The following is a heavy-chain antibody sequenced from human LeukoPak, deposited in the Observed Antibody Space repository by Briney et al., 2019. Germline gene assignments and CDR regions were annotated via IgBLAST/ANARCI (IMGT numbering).Heavy chain of an antibody. Sequence: SETLSLTCTVSGGSIRTSSYYWGWIRQPPGKGLEWIGSIYLSGSTYYNPSLKSRVTISVDTSKNQFSLKLSSVTAADTAVYYCARHGALDTYYDILTGYYPYYYYGMDVWGQGTTVTVSS. V-gene: IGHV4-39*01. CDR2: IYLSGST. D-gene: IGHD3-9*01. CDR3: ARHGALDTYYDILTGYYPYYYYGMDV. CDR1: GGSIRTSSYY. J-gene: IGHJ6*02.